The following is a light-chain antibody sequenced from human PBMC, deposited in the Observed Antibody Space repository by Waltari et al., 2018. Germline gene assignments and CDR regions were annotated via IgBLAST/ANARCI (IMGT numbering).Light chain of an antibody. V-gene: IGLV2-23*01. CDR1: SSDVGSSNL. CDR2: EGS. Sequence: QSALTQPASVSGSPGQSITISCTGTSSDVGSSNLFSWFQQHPGKAPKLMIYEGSKRPLGVSNRFSGSKSGNTASLTISGLQAEDEADYYCCSYAGGSAPYVFGTGTKVTVL. CDR3: CSYAGGSAPYV. J-gene: IGLJ1*01.